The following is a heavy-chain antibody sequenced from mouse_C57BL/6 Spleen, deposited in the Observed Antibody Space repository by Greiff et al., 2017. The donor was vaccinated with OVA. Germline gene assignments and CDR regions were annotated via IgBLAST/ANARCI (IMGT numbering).Heavy chain of an antibody. J-gene: IGHJ1*03. CDR1: GYTFTSYS. V-gene: IGHV1-4*01. Sequence: QVQLQQSGAELARPGASVKMSCKASGYTFTSYSMHWVKQRPGQGLEWIGYINPSSGYTKYNQKFKDKATLTADKSSSTAYMQLSSLTSEDSAVDDCARWDYGSSYWYFDVWGTGTTVTVSS. CDR2: INPSSGYT. CDR3: ARWDYGSSYWYFDV. D-gene: IGHD1-1*01.